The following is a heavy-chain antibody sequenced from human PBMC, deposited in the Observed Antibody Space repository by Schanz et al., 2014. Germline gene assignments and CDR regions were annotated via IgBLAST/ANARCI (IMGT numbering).Heavy chain of an antibody. V-gene: IGHV4-31*03. Sequence: QVQLQESGPGLVKPSQTLSLTCTVSGASISSRDFYWSWIRQFPGKGLEWIGYISYSGRTYYSPSLKSRLTMSVDTSKNQFSLRLSSVTAADTAVYYCASRASGWYALGYFDYWGQGAPVTVSS. J-gene: IGHJ4*02. CDR2: ISYSGRT. D-gene: IGHD6-19*01. CDR3: ASRASGWYALGYFDY. CDR1: GASISSRDFY.